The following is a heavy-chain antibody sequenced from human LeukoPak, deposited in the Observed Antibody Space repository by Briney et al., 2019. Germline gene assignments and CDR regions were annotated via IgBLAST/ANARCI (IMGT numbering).Heavy chain of an antibody. Sequence: GGSLRLSCAASGFTFSDYYMSWIRQAPGKGLEWVSYISGSGSTIYYADSVKGRFTISRDNAKNSLYLQMNSLRAEDTAVYYCATYCSSTSCFRGDSYYFDYWGQGTLVTVSS. CDR1: GFTFSDYY. D-gene: IGHD2-2*01. J-gene: IGHJ4*02. CDR3: ATYCSSTSCFRGDSYYFDY. CDR2: ISGSGSTI. V-gene: IGHV3-11*04.